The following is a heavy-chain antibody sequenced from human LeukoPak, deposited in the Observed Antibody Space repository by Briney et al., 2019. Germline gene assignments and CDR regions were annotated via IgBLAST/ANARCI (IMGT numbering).Heavy chain of an antibody. V-gene: IGHV3-33*01. J-gene: IGHJ4*02. CDR1: GFTFSTYG. CDR2: IWYDGSNK. CDR3: ARDLEIGSSSYYFDY. Sequence: PGGSLRLSCAASGFTFSTYGVHWVRQAPGKGLEWVAVIWYDGSNKYYADSVRGRFTISRDNFKNTLYLQMNSLRAEDTAVYYCARDLEIGSSSYYFDYWGQGTLVTVSS. D-gene: IGHD3-3*01.